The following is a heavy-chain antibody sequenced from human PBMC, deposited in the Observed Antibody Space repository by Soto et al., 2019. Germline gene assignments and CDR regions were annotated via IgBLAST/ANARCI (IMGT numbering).Heavy chain of an antibody. Sequence: ASVKVSCKASGYTFTVYYMHGVRQAPVQGREWMGWINPNSGGTNYAQKFQGWVTMTRDTSISTAYMELSRLRSDDTAVYFCARDPGFGFGYSYAFAMDVWGQGTTVTVSS. V-gene: IGHV1-2*04. CDR1: GYTFTVYY. CDR2: INPNSGGT. CDR3: ARDPGFGFGYSYAFAMDV. D-gene: IGHD5-18*01. J-gene: IGHJ6*02.